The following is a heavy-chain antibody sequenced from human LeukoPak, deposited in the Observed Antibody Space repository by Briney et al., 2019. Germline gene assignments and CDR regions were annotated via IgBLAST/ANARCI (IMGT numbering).Heavy chain of an antibody. D-gene: IGHD6-19*01. CDR1: GFILSGHY. CDR3: AEENIAVAGIFDY. J-gene: IGHJ4*02. V-gene: IGHV3-72*01. CDR2: IKHKADGYTT. Sequence: GGSLRLSCAASGFILSGHYMDWVRQAPGKGLEWVGRIKHKADGYTTEYAPSVRGRFSISRVDSKNSLYLQMNSLKTEDTAVYYCAEENIAVAGIFDYWGQGTLVTVSS.